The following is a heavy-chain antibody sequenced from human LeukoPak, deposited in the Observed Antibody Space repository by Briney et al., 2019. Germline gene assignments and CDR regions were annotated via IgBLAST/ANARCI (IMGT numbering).Heavy chain of an antibody. D-gene: IGHD2-2*02. Sequence: ASVKVSCKASGYTFTSHYMHWVRQAPGQGLEWMGIINPSGGSTSYAQKFQGRVTMTRDTSTSTVYMELSSLRSEDTAVYYCARADIVVVPAAIPGDYWGQGTLVTVSS. J-gene: IGHJ4*02. CDR2: INPSGGST. CDR1: GYTFTSHY. CDR3: ARADIVVVPAAIPGDY. V-gene: IGHV1-46*01.